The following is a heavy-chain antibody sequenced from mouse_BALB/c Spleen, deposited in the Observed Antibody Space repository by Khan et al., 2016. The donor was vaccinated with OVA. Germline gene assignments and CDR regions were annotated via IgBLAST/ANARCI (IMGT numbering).Heavy chain of an antibody. D-gene: IGHD1-1*01. CDR3: AYGSSSWFAY. CDR1: GYTFTSYW. J-gene: IGHJ3*01. CDR2: INPSTGYT. V-gene: IGHV1-7*01. Sequence: QVQLQQSGAELAKPGASVKMSCKASGYTFTSYWMHWVKQRPGQGLEWIGYINPSTGYTEYNQKFKDKATLTADKSSSTAYMQLSSLTSEDSAVYYCAYGSSSWFAYWGQGTLVTVSA.